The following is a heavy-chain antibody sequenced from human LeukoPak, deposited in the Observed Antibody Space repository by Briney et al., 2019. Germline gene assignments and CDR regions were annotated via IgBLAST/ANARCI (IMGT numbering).Heavy chain of an antibody. CDR3: VRDAGGY. V-gene: IGHV3-30*10. CDR1: GFTFSTYA. Sequence: PGGSVRLSCAASGFTFSTYAMHWVRQAPGKGLEWVAVISSDGNKKFYTDSVKGRFTISRDNSRNTLYLQINGLRAEDTAVYYCVRDAGGYWGQGTPVTVSS. CDR2: ISSDGNKK. J-gene: IGHJ4*02.